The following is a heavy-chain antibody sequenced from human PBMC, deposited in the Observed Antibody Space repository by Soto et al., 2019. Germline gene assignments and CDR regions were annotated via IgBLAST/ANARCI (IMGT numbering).Heavy chain of an antibody. J-gene: IGHJ4*02. V-gene: IGHV5-51*01. CDR1: GYSFTSYW. CDR2: IYPGDSDT. Sequence: GESLNISCKGSGYSFTSYWIGWVRQMPGKGLEWMGIIYPGDSDTRYSPSFQGQVTISADKSISTAYLQWSSLKASDAAMYYCARQYCSGGSCYYFDYWGQGTLVTVSS. D-gene: IGHD2-15*01. CDR3: ARQYCSGGSCYYFDY.